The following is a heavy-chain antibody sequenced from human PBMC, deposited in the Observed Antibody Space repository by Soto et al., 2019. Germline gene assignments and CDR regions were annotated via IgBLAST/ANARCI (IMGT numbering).Heavy chain of an antibody. CDR3: ARDLPSYYYDSSGFDASDI. CDR2: ISSSSSYI. CDR1: GFTFSSYS. J-gene: IGHJ3*02. D-gene: IGHD3-22*01. V-gene: IGHV3-21*01. Sequence: EVQLVESGGGLVKPGGSLRLSCAASGFTFSSYSMNWVRQAPGKGLEWVSSISSSSSYIYYADSVKGRFTISRDNAKNSLYLQMNSLRAEDTAVYYCARDLPSYYYDSSGFDASDIWGQGTMVTVSS.